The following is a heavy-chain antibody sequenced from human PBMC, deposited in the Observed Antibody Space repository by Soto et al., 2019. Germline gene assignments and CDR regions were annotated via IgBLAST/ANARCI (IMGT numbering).Heavy chain of an antibody. CDR2: IKQDGSEK. CDR3: ARGGIWSGYYKEGYYYGMDV. J-gene: IGHJ6*02. V-gene: IGHV3-7*03. Sequence: QPGGSLRLSCAASGFTFSSYWMSWVRQAPGKGLEWVANIKQDGSEKYYVDSVKGRFTISRDNAKNSLYLQMNSLRAEDTAVYYCARGGIWSGYYKEGYYYGMDVWGQGTTVTVSS. D-gene: IGHD3-3*01. CDR1: GFTFSSYW.